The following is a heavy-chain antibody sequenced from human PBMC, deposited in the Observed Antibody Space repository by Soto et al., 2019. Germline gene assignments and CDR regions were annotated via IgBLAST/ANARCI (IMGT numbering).Heavy chain of an antibody. CDR1: GFTFSNDW. D-gene: IGHD3-9*01. V-gene: IGHV3-74*01. Sequence: SLRLSCAASGFTFSNDWMHWVRQAPGKGLEWVSRINADGGSTHYADSVRGRFTISRDNAKNTLFLQLNSLRVEDTAIYYCIKVLTRGVGVPRSYFDSWGQGTLVTVSS. CDR3: IKVLTRGVGVPRSYFDS. J-gene: IGHJ4*02. CDR2: INADGGST.